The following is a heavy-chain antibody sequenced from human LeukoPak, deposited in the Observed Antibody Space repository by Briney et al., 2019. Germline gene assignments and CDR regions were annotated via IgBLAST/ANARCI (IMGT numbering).Heavy chain of an antibody. D-gene: IGHD3-10*01. J-gene: IGHJ3*02. CDR3: AAFRGSPIDI. Sequence: SETLSLTCTVSGGSVTGYYWTWIRQPPGKGLEWIGYIYYSGSTNYNPSLKSRVTISVDTSKNQFSLKLSSVTAADTAVYYCAAFRGSPIDIWGQGTMVTVSS. CDR2: IYYSGST. CDR1: GGSVTGYY. V-gene: IGHV4-59*08.